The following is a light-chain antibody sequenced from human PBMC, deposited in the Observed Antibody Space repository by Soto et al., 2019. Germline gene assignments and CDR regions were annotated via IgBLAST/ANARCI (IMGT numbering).Light chain of an antibody. CDR2: KAS. Sequence: DIQMTQSPSTLSAFVGDRVTITCRASQSISSWLAWYQQKPGKAPNLLIYKASNLESGVPSRFSGSGSGTDFTLTINSLQPDDFATYYCQQYISYPLTFGGGSRVESK. V-gene: IGKV1-5*03. CDR3: QQYISYPLT. CDR1: QSISSW. J-gene: IGKJ4*01.